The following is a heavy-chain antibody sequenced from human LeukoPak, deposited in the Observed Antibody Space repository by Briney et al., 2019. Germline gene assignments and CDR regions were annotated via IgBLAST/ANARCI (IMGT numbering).Heavy chain of an antibody. V-gene: IGHV3-33*01. D-gene: IGHD1-26*01. CDR3: AGDLATTHFDY. J-gene: IGHJ4*02. Sequence: GGSLRLSCAASGFTFSSYGMHWVRQAPGKGLEWVAVIWYDGSNKYYADSVKGRFTISRDNSKNTLYLQMNSLRAEDTAVYYCAGDLATTHFDYWGQGTLVTVSS. CDR1: GFTFSSYG. CDR2: IWYDGSNK.